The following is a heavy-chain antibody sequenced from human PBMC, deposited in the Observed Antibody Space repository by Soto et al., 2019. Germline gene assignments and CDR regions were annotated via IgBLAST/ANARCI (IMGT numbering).Heavy chain of an antibody. J-gene: IGHJ4*02. D-gene: IGHD2-15*01. CDR3: ARVGSHCSGGSCYYGYFDY. CDR2: IIPILGIA. CDR1: GGTFSSYT. Sequence: QVQLVQSGAEVKKPGSSVKVSCKASGGTFSSYTISWVRQAPGQGLEWMGRIIPILGIANYAQKFQGRVPITADKSTSTAYMELSSLRSEDTAVYYCARVGSHCSGGSCYYGYFDYWGQGTLVTVSS. V-gene: IGHV1-69*02.